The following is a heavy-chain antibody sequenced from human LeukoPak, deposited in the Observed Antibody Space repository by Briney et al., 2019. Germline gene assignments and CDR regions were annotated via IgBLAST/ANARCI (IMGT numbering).Heavy chain of an antibody. CDR3: AGRDFWSGIDY. D-gene: IGHD3-3*01. V-gene: IGHV4-39*01. CDR2: IYYSGST. J-gene: IGHJ4*02. CDR1: GGSISSSSYY. Sequence: NASETLSLTCTVSGGSISSSSYYWGWIRQPPGKGLEWIGSIYYSGSTYYNSSLKSRVTISVDTSKNQFPLKLNSMTAADTAVYYCAGRDFWSGIDYWGQGTLVTVSS.